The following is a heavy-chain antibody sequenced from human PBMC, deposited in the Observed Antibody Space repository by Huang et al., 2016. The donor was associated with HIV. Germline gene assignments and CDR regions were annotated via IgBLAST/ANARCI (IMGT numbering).Heavy chain of an antibody. CDR1: GGSFSGYY. V-gene: IGHV4-34*01. D-gene: IGHD1-1*01. CDR3: ARERMMNWLDDHDAFDI. CDR2: INHSGST. J-gene: IGHJ3*02. Sequence: QVQLQQWGAGLLKPSATLSLTCAVYGGSFSGYYWSWIRQSPGKGLEWIGEINHSGSTKYNPALESRLTISVDTSKNQYSQKLSSVPAADAAVYYCARERMMNWLDDHDAFDIWGQGTMVTVSS.